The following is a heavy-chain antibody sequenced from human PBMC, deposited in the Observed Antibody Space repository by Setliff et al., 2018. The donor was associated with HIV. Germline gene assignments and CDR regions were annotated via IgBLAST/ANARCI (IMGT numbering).Heavy chain of an antibody. CDR3: ARVLRQWLVSNWFDP. CDR1: GGTFGNYG. D-gene: IGHD6-19*01. J-gene: IGHJ5*02. CDR2: IIPISGTA. Sequence: SVKVSCKASGGTFGNYGMSWVRQAPGQGLEWMGGIIPISGTANYAQKFQGRVTITANKSTSTSYMHLSSLRAEDTAVYYCARVLRQWLVSNWFDPWGQGTLVTVSS. V-gene: IGHV1-69*06.